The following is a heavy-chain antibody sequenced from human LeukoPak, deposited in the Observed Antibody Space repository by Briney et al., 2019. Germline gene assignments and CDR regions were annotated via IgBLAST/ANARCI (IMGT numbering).Heavy chain of an antibody. J-gene: IGHJ4*02. V-gene: IGHV3-30*02. CDR3: AKDSGYSYGHGLDY. Sequence: GGSLRLSCAASGFTFSTYNMHWVRQAPGKGLEWLALMLSDESNKYHADSVKGRFTISRDNSKNALFLQMNSLRDEDTAVYYCAKDSGYSYGHGLDYWGQGTLVTVSS. CDR2: MLSDESNK. D-gene: IGHD5-18*01. CDR1: GFTFSTYN.